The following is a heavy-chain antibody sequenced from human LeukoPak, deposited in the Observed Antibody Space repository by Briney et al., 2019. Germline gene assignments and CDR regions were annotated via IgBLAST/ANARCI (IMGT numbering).Heavy chain of an antibody. V-gene: IGHV4-31*03. CDR2: IYYSGST. CDR1: GGSISSGGYY. Sequence: PSETLSLTCTVSGGSISSGGYYWSWIRQHPGKGLEWIGYIYYSGSTYYNPSLKSRDTISVDTSKNQFSLKLSSVTAADTAVYYCARDLRSSSFSYFDYWGQGTLVTVSS. D-gene: IGHD6-6*01. CDR3: ARDLRSSSFSYFDY. J-gene: IGHJ4*02.